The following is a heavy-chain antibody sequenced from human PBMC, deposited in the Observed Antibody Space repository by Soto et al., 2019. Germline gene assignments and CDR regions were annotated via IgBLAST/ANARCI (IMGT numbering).Heavy chain of an antibody. CDR1: KFTFSYYG. J-gene: IGHJ3*01. D-gene: IGHD3-3*01. Sequence: PWGSLLLSCAASKFTFSYYGMHWVRQAPGKGLDLVAVISYGGSNKYYADPVKGRFTISRDNSKNTLYLEMNSLRTEDTAVYYCAKPISISGVIIDAFDVWGQGTMVTVSS. CDR2: ISYGGSNK. CDR3: AKPISISGVIIDAFDV. V-gene: IGHV3-30*18.